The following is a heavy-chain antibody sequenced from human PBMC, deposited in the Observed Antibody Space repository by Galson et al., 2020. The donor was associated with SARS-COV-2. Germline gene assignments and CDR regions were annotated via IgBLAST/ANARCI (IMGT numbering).Heavy chain of an antibody. J-gene: IGHJ6*02. D-gene: IGHD2-21*02. Sequence: GSTYYNPSLKSRVTISVDTSKNQFSLKLSSVTAADTAVYYCASETVVVTARVQYGMDVWGQGTTVTVSS. CDR2: GST. V-gene: IGHV4-39*07. CDR3: ASETVVVTARVQYGMDV.